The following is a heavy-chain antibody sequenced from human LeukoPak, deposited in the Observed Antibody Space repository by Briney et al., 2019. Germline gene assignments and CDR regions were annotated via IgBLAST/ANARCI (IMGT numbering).Heavy chain of an antibody. V-gene: IGHV1-18*01. CDR1: GYTFTSYG. CDR2: ISAYNGNT. Sequence: ASVKVSCKASGYTFTSYGISWVRQAPGQGLEWMGWISAYNGNTNYAQKLQGRVTMTTDTSTSTAYMELRSLRSDDTAVYYCARGFEPYDFWSGYYHKYYMDVWGKGTTVTVSS. J-gene: IGHJ6*03. D-gene: IGHD3-3*01. CDR3: ARGFEPYDFWSGYYHKYYMDV.